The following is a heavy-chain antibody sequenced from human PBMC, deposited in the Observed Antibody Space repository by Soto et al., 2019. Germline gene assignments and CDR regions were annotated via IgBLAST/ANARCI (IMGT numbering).Heavy chain of an antibody. CDR1: GGTFSSYA. CDR2: IIPIFGTA. V-gene: IGHV1-69*12. D-gene: IGHD1-7*01. J-gene: IGHJ6*02. CDR3: ARDRRYNWNSDYYYYGMDV. Sequence: QVQLVQSGAEVKKPGSSVKVSCKASGGTFSSYAISWVRQAPGQGLEWMGGIIPIFGTANYAQKFQGRVTITADESTSTAYMELSSLTSEDTAVYYCARDRRYNWNSDYYYYGMDVWGQGTTVTVSS.